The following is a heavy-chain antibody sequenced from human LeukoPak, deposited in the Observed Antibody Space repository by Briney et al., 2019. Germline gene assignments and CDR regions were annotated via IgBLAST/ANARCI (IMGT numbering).Heavy chain of an antibody. CDR2: IYYSGST. CDR1: GGSISSSSYY. V-gene: IGHV4-61*05. CDR3: ARAPSHSSSWYGYYYYMDV. J-gene: IGHJ6*03. Sequence: PSETLSLTCTVSGGSISSSSYYWGWIRQPPGKGLEWIGYIYYSGSTNYNPSLKSRVTISVDTSKNQFSLKLSSVTAADTAVYYCARAPSHSSSWYGYYYYMDVWGKGTTVTVSS. D-gene: IGHD6-13*01.